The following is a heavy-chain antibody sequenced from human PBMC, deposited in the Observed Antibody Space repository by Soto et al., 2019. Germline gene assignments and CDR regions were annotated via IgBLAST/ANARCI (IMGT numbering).Heavy chain of an antibody. J-gene: IGHJ4*02. CDR2: ISYDGSNK. D-gene: IGHD6-13*01. V-gene: IGHV3-30*18. CDR3: AKPQYSSSWYNYFDY. CDR1: GFTFSSYG. Sequence: GGSLRLSCAASGFTFSSYGMHWVRQAPGKGLEWVAVISYDGSNKYYADSVKGRFTISRDSSKNTLYLQMNSLRAEDTAVYYCAKPQYSSSWYNYFDYWGQGTLVTVSS.